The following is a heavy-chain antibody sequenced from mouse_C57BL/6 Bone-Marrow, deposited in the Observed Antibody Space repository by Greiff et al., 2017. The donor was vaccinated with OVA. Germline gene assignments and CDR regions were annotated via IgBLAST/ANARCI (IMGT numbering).Heavy chain of an antibody. CDR2: IDPSDSYT. CDR1: GYTFTSYW. D-gene: IGHD3-2*02. Sequence: QVQLQQSGAELVRPGTSVKLSCKASGYTFTSYWMHWVKQRPGQGLEWIGVIDPSDSYTNYNQKFKGKATLTVDTSSSTAYMQLSSLTSEDSAVYYCARLSSGYVVLFAYWGQGTLVTVSA. J-gene: IGHJ3*01. V-gene: IGHV1-59*01. CDR3: ARLSSGYVVLFAY.